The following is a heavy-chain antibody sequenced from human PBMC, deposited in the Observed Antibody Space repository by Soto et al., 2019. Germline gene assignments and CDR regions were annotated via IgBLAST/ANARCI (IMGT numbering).Heavy chain of an antibody. J-gene: IGHJ4*02. Sequence: GGSLRLSCAASGFTFSSYAMSWVRQAPGKGLEWVSAISGSGGSTYYADSVKGRFTISRDNSKNTLYLQMNSLRAEDTAVYYCAKAGCWGLLWCYLDYWGQGTLVTVSS. CDR2: ISGSGGST. CDR1: GFTFSSYA. D-gene: IGHD1-26*01. CDR3: AKAGCWGLLWCYLDY. V-gene: IGHV3-23*01.